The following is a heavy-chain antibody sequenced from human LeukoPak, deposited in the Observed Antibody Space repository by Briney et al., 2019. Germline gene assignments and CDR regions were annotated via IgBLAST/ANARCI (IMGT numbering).Heavy chain of an antibody. CDR1: GFTFSGYA. D-gene: IGHD1-26*01. CDR2: ISGSGGST. CDR3: AKGGELLRAFDY. V-gene: IGHV3-23*01. Sequence: GGSLRLSCAASGFTFSGYAMSWVRQAPGEGLEWVSAISGSGGSTYYADSVKGRFTISRDNSKNTLYLQMNSLRAEDTAVYYCAKGGELLRAFDYWGQGTLVTVSS. J-gene: IGHJ4*02.